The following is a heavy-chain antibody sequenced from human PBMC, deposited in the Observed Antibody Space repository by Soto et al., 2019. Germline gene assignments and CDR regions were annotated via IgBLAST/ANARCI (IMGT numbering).Heavy chain of an antibody. D-gene: IGHD3-3*01. Sequence: GGSLRLSCAASGFAFSSYSMNWVRQAPGKGLEWVSYISSSSSTIYYADSVKGRFTISRDNAKNSLYLQMNSLRDEDTAVYYCARGYDFWSGFGDYYYYGMDVWGQGTTVTASS. CDR1: GFAFSSYS. CDR3: ARGYDFWSGFGDYYYYGMDV. V-gene: IGHV3-48*02. CDR2: ISSSSSTI. J-gene: IGHJ6*02.